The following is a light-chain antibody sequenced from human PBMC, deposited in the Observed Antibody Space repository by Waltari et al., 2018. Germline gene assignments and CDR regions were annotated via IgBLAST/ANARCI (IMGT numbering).Light chain of an antibody. CDR3: QQYYSNPAT. J-gene: IGKJ1*01. CDR1: QGISSY. CDR2: AAS. Sequence: AIRITQSPSSLSASTGDRVTITCRASQGISSYLAWYQQKPGKAPKVLIYAASTLQSGVPSRFSSSGSGTDFTLTISCLQSEDFAIYYCQQYYSNPATFGQGTKVEIK. V-gene: IGKV1-8*01.